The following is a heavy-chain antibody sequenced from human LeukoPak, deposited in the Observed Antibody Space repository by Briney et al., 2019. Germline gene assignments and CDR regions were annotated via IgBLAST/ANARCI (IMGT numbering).Heavy chain of an antibody. CDR2: IYYSGST. CDR1: GGSISSSSYY. CDR3: ARAYSSSWYFNWFDP. Sequence: ETLSLTCTVSGGSISSSSYYWGWIRQPPGKGLEWIGSIYYSGSTYYNPSLKSRVTISVDTSKNQFSLKLSSVTAADTALYYCARAYSSSWYFNWFDPWGQGTLVTVSS. J-gene: IGHJ5*02. D-gene: IGHD6-13*01. V-gene: IGHV4-39*07.